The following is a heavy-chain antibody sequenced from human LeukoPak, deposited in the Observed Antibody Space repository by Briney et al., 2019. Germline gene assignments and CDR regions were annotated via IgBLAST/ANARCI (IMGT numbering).Heavy chain of an antibody. CDR3: ARELTGYFYFDY. D-gene: IGHD3-9*01. J-gene: IGHJ4*02. CDR2: INHSGST. V-gene: IGHV4-34*01. CDR1: GGSFSGYY. Sequence: PSQTLSLTCAVYGGSFSGYYWSWIRQPPGKGLEWIGEINHSGSTNYNPSLKSRVTISVDTPKNHFSLNLSSVTAADTAVYYCARELTGYFYFDYWGQGTLVTVSS.